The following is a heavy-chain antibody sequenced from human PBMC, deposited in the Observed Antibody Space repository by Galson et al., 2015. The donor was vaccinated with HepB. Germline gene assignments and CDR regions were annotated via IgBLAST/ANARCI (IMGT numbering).Heavy chain of an antibody. Sequence: SLRLSCAGSGFIFSDYYMSWIRQAPGKGLEWVSYMSSRGSTIYYGDSVKGRFTISRDNAKNSLYLQMNSLRGEDTAVYYCARMYCSNDVCLYGMDVWGQGTTVTVSS. CDR1: GFIFSDYY. J-gene: IGHJ6*02. CDR2: MSSRGSTI. D-gene: IGHD2-8*01. CDR3: ARMYCSNDVCLYGMDV. V-gene: IGHV3-11*01.